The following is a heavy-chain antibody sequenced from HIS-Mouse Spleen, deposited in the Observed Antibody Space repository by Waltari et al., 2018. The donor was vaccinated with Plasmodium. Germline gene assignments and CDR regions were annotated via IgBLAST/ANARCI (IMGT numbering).Heavy chain of an antibody. CDR3: ASSWYWYFDL. Sequence: EVQLVESGGGLVQPGGSLRLSCAASGFTFSSYWMSWVRQAPGKGLGWVANIKKDGREKYYVDSVKGRFTISRDNAKNSLYLQMNSLRAEDTAVYYCASSWYWYFDLWGRGTLVTVSS. CDR2: IKKDGREK. CDR1: GFTFSSYW. V-gene: IGHV3-7*01. J-gene: IGHJ2*01. D-gene: IGHD6-13*01.